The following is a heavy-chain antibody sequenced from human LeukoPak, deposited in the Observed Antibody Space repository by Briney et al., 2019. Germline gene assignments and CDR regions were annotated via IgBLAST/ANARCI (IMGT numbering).Heavy chain of an antibody. CDR3: ARRAAAVGTYYMDV. V-gene: IGHV4-59*01. D-gene: IGHD6-13*01. Sequence: RASETLSLTCTVSGDSISNYYWTWIRQPPGKGLEWIGYIYYSGGTNYNPSLKSRVTIAVDTSKNQFSLKLSSVTAADTAVYYCARRAAAVGTYYMDVWGKGTTVTASS. J-gene: IGHJ6*03. CDR2: IYYSGGT. CDR1: GDSISNYY.